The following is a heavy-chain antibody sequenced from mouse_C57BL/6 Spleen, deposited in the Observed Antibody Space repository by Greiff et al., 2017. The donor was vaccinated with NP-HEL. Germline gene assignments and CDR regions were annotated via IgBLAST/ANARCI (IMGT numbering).Heavy chain of an antibody. V-gene: IGHV1-7*01. Sequence: QVQLQQSGAELAKPGASVKLSCKASGYTFTSYWMHWVKQRPGQGLEWIGYINPSSGYTKYNQKFTDKPTLTADQSSSTAYMQLSSLTYEDSAVYYSARDWDKDYWGQGTTLTVSA. CDR1: GYTFTSYW. CDR2: INPSSGYT. J-gene: IGHJ2*01. D-gene: IGHD4-1*01. CDR3: ARDWDKDY.